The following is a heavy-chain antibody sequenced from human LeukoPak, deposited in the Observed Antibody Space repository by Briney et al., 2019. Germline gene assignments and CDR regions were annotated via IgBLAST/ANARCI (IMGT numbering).Heavy chain of an antibody. CDR2: ISGSGGST. D-gene: IGHD2-2*02. CDR3: AKGRTEYAYTSDALDV. CDR1: GFTFSSYA. J-gene: IGHJ3*01. Sequence: PGGSLRPSCAASGFTFSSYAMSWVRQAPGKGLEWVSAISGSGGSTYYADSVKGRFTISRDNSKNTLYLQMNSLRAEDTAVYYCAKGRTEYAYTSDALDVWGHGTMITVSS. V-gene: IGHV3-23*01.